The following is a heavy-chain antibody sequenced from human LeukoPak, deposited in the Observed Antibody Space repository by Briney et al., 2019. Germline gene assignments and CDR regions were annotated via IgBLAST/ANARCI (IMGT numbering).Heavy chain of an antibody. J-gene: IGHJ4*02. CDR3: ARGERGNWGLYYFDY. CDR1: GYSFTSYW. Sequence: GESLKISCKGSGYSFTSYWIGWVRQMPGKGLEWMGIIYPGDSDTRYSPSFQGQVTISADKSISTAYLQWSSLKASDTAMYYRARGERGNWGLYYFDYWGQGTLVTVSS. V-gene: IGHV5-51*01. D-gene: IGHD7-27*01. CDR2: IYPGDSDT.